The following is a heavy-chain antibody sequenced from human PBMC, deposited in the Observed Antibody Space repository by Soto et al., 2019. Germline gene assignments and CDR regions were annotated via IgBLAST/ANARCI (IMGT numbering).Heavy chain of an antibody. D-gene: IGHD1-1*01. CDR1: GFTFRSYW. CDR3: ARGAMGGNEVPGD. CDR2: INLDGSEK. Sequence: EGQLVESGGGLVQPGGSLRLSCQVSGFTFRSYWMTWVRRAPGKGLEWVANINLDGSEKYYVDAVKGRFTISRDNAKNSLHLGLRDLRANDTAVYYCARGAMGGNEVPGDWGQGTLVTVSS. J-gene: IGHJ1*01. V-gene: IGHV3-7*05.